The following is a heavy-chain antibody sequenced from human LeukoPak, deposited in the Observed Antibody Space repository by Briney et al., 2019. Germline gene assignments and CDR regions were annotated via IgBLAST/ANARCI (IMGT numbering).Heavy chain of an antibody. J-gene: IGHJ3*02. Sequence: PSETLSLTCTVSGGSISSYYWSWIRQPPGKGLEWIGYIYYSGSTNYNPSLKSRVTISVDTSKNQFSLKLSSVTAADTAVYYCARLPWGGAPYIWGQGTMVTVSS. CDR1: GGSISSYY. CDR3: ARLPWGGAPYI. D-gene: IGHD3-16*01. CDR2: IYYSGST. V-gene: IGHV4-59*08.